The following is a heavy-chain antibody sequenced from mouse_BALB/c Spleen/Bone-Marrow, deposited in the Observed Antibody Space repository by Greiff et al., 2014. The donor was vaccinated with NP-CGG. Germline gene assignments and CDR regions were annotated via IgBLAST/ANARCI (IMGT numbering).Heavy chain of an antibody. V-gene: IGHV1S81*02. CDR3: AREMVFDITTVVATGGYYFDY. D-gene: IGHD1-1*01. J-gene: IGHJ2*01. CDR2: INPSNGRA. CDR1: GYTFTSYW. Sequence: QVQLQQSGAELVKPGASLKLSCKASGYTFTSYWMHWVKQRPGQGLEWIGEINPSNGRANYNEKFKSKATLTVDKSSSTAYMQLSSPTSEDSAVYYCAREMVFDITTVVATGGYYFDYWGQGTTLTVSS.